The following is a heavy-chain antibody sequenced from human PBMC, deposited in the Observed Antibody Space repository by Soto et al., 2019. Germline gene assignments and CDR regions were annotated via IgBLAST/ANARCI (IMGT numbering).Heavy chain of an antibody. Sequence: EVQLVESGGGSVPPGGSLRLSCAASGFTFSTYSMNWVRQAPGKGLEWVSFISSTGETTYYADSVKGRLTISRDNAKNSLFLQMNSLTAEDTAVYYCARDVRLPDYWGQGTLVTVSS. V-gene: IGHV3-48*01. CDR1: GFTFSTYS. CDR3: ARDVRLPDY. J-gene: IGHJ4*02. CDR2: ISSTGETT. D-gene: IGHD3-10*02.